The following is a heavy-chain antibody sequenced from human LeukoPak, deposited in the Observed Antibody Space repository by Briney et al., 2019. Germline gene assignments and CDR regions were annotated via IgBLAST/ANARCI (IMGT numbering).Heavy chain of an antibody. J-gene: IGHJ4*02. Sequence: GGSLRLSCAASGFTFSKYWMSWVRQAPGKGLEWVANIKEDGSEQYYADSLKGRFTISRDNLKNSLYLQINSLRADDTAVYYCARDSFEIDIDYWGQGTQVTVSS. V-gene: IGHV3-7*01. CDR1: GFTFSKYW. CDR2: IKEDGSEQ. D-gene: IGHD3-10*01. CDR3: ARDSFEIDIDY.